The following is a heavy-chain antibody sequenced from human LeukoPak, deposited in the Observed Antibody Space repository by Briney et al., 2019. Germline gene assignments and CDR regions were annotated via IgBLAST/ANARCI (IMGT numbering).Heavy chain of an antibody. V-gene: IGHV4-59*01. J-gene: IGHJ6*02. CDR3: ARVSGATITTYYGMDV. D-gene: IGHD5-12*01. CDR1: GGSFSSYY. Sequence: SETLSLTCTVSGGSFSSYYWSWIRQPPGKGLEWIGDIHYSGSTNYNPSLKSRVTLSMDTSKNQFSLRLSSVTAVDTAVYYCARVSGATITTYYGMDVWGQGTTVTVS. CDR2: IHYSGST.